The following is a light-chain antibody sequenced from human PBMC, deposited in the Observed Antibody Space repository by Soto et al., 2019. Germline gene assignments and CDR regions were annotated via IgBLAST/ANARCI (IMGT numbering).Light chain of an antibody. CDR2: TAS. CDR1: QDIKTS. V-gene: IGKV1-NL1*01. Sequence: DIQMTQSPPSLSASIGDRVSITCRASQDIKTSLAWYQKKPGEPPQLLIFTASRSEGGVPSRFRGSGSGTDFTLTITGLQTEDCAAYYCQQYDNVPLTFGGGTEVE. CDR3: QQYDNVPLT. J-gene: IGKJ4*01.